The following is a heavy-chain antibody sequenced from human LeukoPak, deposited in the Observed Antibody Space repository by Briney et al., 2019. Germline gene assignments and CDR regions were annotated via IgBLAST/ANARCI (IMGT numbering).Heavy chain of an antibody. J-gene: IGHJ3*02. CDR3: ASLPYYYYDSSGYWDAFDI. D-gene: IGHD3-22*01. CDR1: GFTFSSYA. V-gene: IGHV3-30-3*01. CDR2: ISYDGSNK. Sequence: PGGSLRLSCAASGFTFSSYAMHWVRRAPGKGLEWVAVISYDGSNKYYADSVKGRFTISRDNSKNTLYLQMNSLRAEDTAVYYCASLPYYYYDSSGYWDAFDIWGQGTMVTVSS.